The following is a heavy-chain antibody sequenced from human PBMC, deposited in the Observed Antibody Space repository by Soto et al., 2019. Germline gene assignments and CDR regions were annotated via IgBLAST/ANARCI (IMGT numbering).Heavy chain of an antibody. J-gene: IGHJ5*02. CDR1: GGSISSGGYY. D-gene: IGHD6-13*01. Sequence: QVQLQESGPGLVKPSHTLSLTCTVSGGSISSGGYYWSWIRQHPGKCLEWIGYIYYSGSTYYNPSLKSRVTISVDTSKNQFSLKLSSVTAADTAVYYCARAAHYSSPFRWFDPWGQGTLVTVSS. V-gene: IGHV4-31*03. CDR3: ARAAHYSSPFRWFDP. CDR2: IYYSGST.